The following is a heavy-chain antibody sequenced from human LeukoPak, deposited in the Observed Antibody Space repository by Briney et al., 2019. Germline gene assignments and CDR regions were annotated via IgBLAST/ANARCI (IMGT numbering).Heavy chain of an antibody. Sequence: SETLSLTCSVSGGSISSYYWSWIRQPPGKGLEWIGYIYYSGSTNYNPSLKSRVTISVDTSKNQSSLKLSSVTAADTAVYYCARSGYPASFDYWGQGTLVTVSS. CDR1: GGSISSYY. V-gene: IGHV4-59*01. J-gene: IGHJ4*02. D-gene: IGHD5-12*01. CDR2: IYYSGST. CDR3: ARSGYPASFDY.